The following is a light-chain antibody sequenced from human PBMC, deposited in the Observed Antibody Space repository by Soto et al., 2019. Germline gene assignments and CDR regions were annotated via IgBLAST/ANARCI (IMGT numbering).Light chain of an antibody. J-gene: IGKJ1*01. CDR2: DAS. V-gene: IGKV3-20*01. CDR3: QQYGGSPRT. CDR1: QSFSNSY. Sequence: ENVLTQFPGTLSLSPGERATLSCRASQSFSNSYLAWYQQKRGQAPRLLIHDASSRATGIPDRFSGSGSGTDFTLTISRLEPEDFAVYYCQQYGGSPRTFGQGTKVDI.